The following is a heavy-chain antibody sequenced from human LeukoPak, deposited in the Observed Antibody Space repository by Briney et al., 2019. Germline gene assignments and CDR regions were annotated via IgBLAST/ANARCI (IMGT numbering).Heavy chain of an antibody. J-gene: IGHJ5*02. CDR1: GFTFSSYW. CDR2: INSDGGST. D-gene: IGHD2-2*01. CDR3: ARGVGYCSSTSCYWWFDP. Sequence: GGSLRLSCAASGFTFSSYWMHWVRQAPGKGLVWVSRINSDGGSTSYADSVKGRFTISRDNAKNTLYLQMNSLRAEDTAVYYCARGVGYCSSTSCYWWFDPWGQGTLVTVSS. V-gene: IGHV3-74*01.